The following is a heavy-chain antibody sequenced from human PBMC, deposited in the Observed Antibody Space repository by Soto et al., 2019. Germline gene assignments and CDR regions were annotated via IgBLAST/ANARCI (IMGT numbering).Heavy chain of an antibody. CDR3: AKDMGGYCSGGSCLDAFDI. V-gene: IGHV3-23*01. D-gene: IGHD2-15*01. CDR2: ISGSGGST. Sequence: GGSLRLSCAASGFTFSSYAMSWVRPAPGKGLEWVSAISGSGGSTYYADSVKGRFTISRDNSKNTLYLQMNSLRAEDTAVYYCAKDMGGYCSGGSCLDAFDIWGQGTMVTVSS. J-gene: IGHJ3*02. CDR1: GFTFSSYA.